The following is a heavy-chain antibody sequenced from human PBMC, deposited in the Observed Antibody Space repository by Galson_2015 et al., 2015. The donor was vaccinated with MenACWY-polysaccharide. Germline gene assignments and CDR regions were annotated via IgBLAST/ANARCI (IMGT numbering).Heavy chain of an antibody. CDR2: IRSSGTNT. Sequence: SLRLSCAASGSTFTSYAMSWVRQAPGKGLEWVSAIRSSGTNTYYADSVKGRFTISRGNSKNTLYLQMNSLRAEDTAVYYCAKDSTDFWSVAGRFDHWGQGTLVTVSS. J-gene: IGHJ5*02. CDR3: AKDSTDFWSVAGRFDH. CDR1: GSTFTSYA. D-gene: IGHD3-3*01. V-gene: IGHV3-23*01.